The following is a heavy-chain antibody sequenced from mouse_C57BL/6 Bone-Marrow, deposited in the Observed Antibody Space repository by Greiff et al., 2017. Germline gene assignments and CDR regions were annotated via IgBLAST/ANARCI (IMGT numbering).Heavy chain of an antibody. CDR2: IYPGGGYT. V-gene: IGHV1-63*01. Sequence: QVQLQQSGAELVRPGTSVKMSCKASGYTFTNYWIGWAKQRPGHGLEWIGDIYPGGGYTNYNEKFKGKATLTADKSSSTAYMQFSSLTSEDSAIXYCAREGGDGYFQFAYWGQGTLVTVSA. D-gene: IGHD2-3*01. CDR3: AREGGDGYFQFAY. CDR1: GYTFTNYW. J-gene: IGHJ3*01.